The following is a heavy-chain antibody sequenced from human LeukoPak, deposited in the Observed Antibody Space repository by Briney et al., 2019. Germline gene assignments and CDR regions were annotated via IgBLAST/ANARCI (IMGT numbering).Heavy chain of an antibody. V-gene: IGHV4-34*01. CDR3: ASAVTTYYYDSSGYTRYYYYGMDV. CDR1: GGSFSGYY. CDR2: INHSGST. Sequence: SETLSLTCAVYGGSFSGYYWSRIRQPPGKGLEWIGEINHSGSTNYNPSLKSRVTISVDTSKNQFSLKLSSVTAADTAVYYCASAVTTYYYDSSGYTRYYYYGMDVWGQGTTVTVSS. D-gene: IGHD3-22*01. J-gene: IGHJ6*02.